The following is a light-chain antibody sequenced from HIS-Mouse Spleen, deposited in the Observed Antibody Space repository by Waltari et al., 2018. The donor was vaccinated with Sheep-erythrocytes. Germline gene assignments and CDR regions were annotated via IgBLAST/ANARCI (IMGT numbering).Light chain of an antibody. J-gene: IGKJ2*01. CDR1: QSISSY. Sequence: DIQMTQSPSSLSASVGDRVTITCRASQSISSYLNWYQQKPGTAPKLLIYKASSLESGVPSRFSGSGSGTEFTLTISSLQPDDFATYYCQQYNSYSRTFGQGTKLEIK. V-gene: IGKV1-5*03. CDR2: KAS. CDR3: QQYNSYSRT.